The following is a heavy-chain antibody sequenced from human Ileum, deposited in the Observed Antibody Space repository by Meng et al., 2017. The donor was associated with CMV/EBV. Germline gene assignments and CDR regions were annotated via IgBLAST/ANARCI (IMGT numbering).Heavy chain of an antibody. Sequence: GGSLRLSCAASGFTVSSNYMSWVRQAPGKGLEWVSVIYSGGSTYYADSVKGRFTISRDNSKNTLYLQMNSLRAEDTAVYYCARAIAGDTAMVTLGYWGQGTLVTVSS. J-gene: IGHJ4*02. V-gene: IGHV3-66*02. CDR1: GFTVSSNY. CDR2: IYSGGST. D-gene: IGHD5-18*01. CDR3: ARAIAGDTAMVTLGY.